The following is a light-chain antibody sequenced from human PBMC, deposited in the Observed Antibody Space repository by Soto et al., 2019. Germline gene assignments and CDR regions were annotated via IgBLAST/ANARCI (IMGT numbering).Light chain of an antibody. CDR2: TAS. Sequence: DIQMTQSPSSVSASVGDRVTITCRASQGISSLLAWYQQKPGKAPNLLIHTASSLQSGVPSRFSGSGSGTDFTLTISILQPEDSATYYCQQAKSFPLTFGGGTKVEIK. V-gene: IGKV1-12*01. CDR3: QQAKSFPLT. CDR1: QGISSL. J-gene: IGKJ4*01.